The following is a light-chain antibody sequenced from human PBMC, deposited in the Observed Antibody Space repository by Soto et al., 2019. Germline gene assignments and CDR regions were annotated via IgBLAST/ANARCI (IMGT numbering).Light chain of an antibody. CDR1: QSISTW. CDR3: QQYNSYSRT. CDR2: KAS. Sequence: DIQMTQSPSTLSASVGDRVTITCRANQSISTWLAWYQQEPGKAPKLLIYKASHLDSGVPSRLSGSGSGTDFTLTVSSLQPDDLATYYCQQYNSYSRTFGQGTKVEIK. V-gene: IGKV1-5*03. J-gene: IGKJ1*01.